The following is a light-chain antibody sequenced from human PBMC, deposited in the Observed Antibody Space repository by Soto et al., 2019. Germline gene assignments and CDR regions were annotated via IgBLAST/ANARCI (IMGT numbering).Light chain of an antibody. CDR2: DAS. Sequence: VLTQSPVTLSFSPGDRATLSFRASQSVSSYLAWYQQKPGQAPRLLIYDASNRATGIPARFSGSGSGTDFTLTISSLEPEDFAVYYCQQRNNWLTFGGGTKVDIK. CDR1: QSVSSY. CDR3: QQRNNWLT. J-gene: IGKJ4*01. V-gene: IGKV3-11*01.